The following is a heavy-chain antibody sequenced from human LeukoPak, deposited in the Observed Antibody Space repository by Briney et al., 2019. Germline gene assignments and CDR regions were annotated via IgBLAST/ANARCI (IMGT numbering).Heavy chain of an antibody. CDR1: GFTVSSNY. J-gene: IGHJ4*02. D-gene: IGHD2-2*01. CDR2: IYSGGST. Sequence: GGSLRLSCAASGFTVSSNYMSWVRQAPGKGLEWVSVIYSGGSTYYADSVKGRFTISRDISKNTLYLQMNSLRAEDTAVYYCARTVGAQLGIDYWGQGTLVTVSS. V-gene: IGHV3-53*01. CDR3: ARTVGAQLGIDY.